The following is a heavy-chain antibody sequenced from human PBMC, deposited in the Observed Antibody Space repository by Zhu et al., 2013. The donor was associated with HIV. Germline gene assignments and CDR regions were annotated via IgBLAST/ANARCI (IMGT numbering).Heavy chain of an antibody. CDR1: GYTFTSYG. J-gene: IGHJ5*02. CDR3: AREGVNYDSSGYYYSVGPHNWFDP. CDR2: ISAYNGNT. V-gene: IGHV1-18*01. Sequence: QVQLVQSGAEVKKPGASVKVSCKASGYTFTSYGISWVRQAPGQGLEWMGWISAYNGNTNYAQKLQGRVTMTTDTSTSTAYMELRSLRSDDTAVYYCAREGVNYDSSGYYYSVGPHNWFDPWGQGTLGHRLL. D-gene: IGHD3-22*01.